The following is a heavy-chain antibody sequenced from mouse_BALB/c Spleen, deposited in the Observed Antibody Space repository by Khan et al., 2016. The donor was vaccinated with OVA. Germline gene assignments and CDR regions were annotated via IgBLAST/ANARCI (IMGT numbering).Heavy chain of an antibody. CDR2: ITSGGSYT. Sequence: EVELVESGGGLVKPGGSLRLSCEASGFTFSSYSMSWVRQTPEKRLEWVATITSGGSYTYYPDSVQGRFTISRDNAENTLYRQMSSLKSEDTAIYYCTRDRNYYGSSFYFDYWGQGTTLTVSS. J-gene: IGHJ2*01. CDR1: GFTFSSYS. V-gene: IGHV5-6-4*01. D-gene: IGHD1-1*01. CDR3: TRDRNYYGSSFYFDY.